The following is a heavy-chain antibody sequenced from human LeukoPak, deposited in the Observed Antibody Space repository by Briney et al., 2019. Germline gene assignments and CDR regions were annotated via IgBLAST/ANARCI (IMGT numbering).Heavy chain of an antibody. J-gene: IGHJ4*02. Sequence: PSETLSLTCTVSGGSISSSSYYWGWIRQPPGKGLEWIGSIYYSGSTYYNPSLKSRVTMSVDTSKNQFSLKLSSVTAADTAVYYCARDVRYGGNWGVDYWGQGTLVTVSS. D-gene: IGHD4-23*01. CDR3: ARDVRYGGNWGVDY. V-gene: IGHV4-39*07. CDR1: GGSISSSSYY. CDR2: IYYSGST.